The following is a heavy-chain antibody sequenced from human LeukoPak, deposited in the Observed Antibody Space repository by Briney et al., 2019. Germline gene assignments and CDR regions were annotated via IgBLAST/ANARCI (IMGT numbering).Heavy chain of an antibody. CDR3: AVDYGGNPDAFDI. D-gene: IGHD4-23*01. J-gene: IGHJ3*02. Sequence: SETLSLTCSLSGDSLRTNNYFWAWIRQPPGMGLEWIGSISYNGITYYNPFLTSRAVVSVDTSKNQFSLKLSSVTAADTAVYYCAVDYGGNPDAFDIWGQGTTVTVSS. CDR1: GDSLRTNNYF. V-gene: IGHV4-39*01. CDR2: ISYNGIT.